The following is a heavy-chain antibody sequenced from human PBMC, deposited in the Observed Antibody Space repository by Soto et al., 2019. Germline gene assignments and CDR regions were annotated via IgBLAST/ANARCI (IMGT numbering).Heavy chain of an antibody. CDR3: ARDPDLGDYGGAVDY. J-gene: IGHJ4*02. V-gene: IGHV3-21*01. D-gene: IGHD4-17*01. CDR1: GFTFSSYX. CDR2: ISSSSSYT. Sequence: GGSLRLSCAASGFTFSSYXMNXVRQAPGKGLEWVSSISSSSSYTYYADSVKGRFTISRDNAKNSLYLQMNSLRAEDTAVYYCARDPDLGDYGGAVDYWGQGTLVTVSS.